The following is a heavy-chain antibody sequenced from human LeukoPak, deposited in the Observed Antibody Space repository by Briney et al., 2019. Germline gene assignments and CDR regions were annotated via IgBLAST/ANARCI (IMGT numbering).Heavy chain of an antibody. V-gene: IGHV6-1*01. CDR2: TYYRPKWST. CDR1: GDSVSNNSAS. D-gene: IGHD3-10*01. Sequence: SQTLSLTCAISGDSVSNNSASWNWFRQSPSRGLEWLGRTYYRPKWSTDYAVSVKRRITINVHTSKNQFSLQLNSVTPEDTAVYYCTKGPGKFEYWGQGTLVIVSS. J-gene: IGHJ4*02. CDR3: TKGPGKFEY.